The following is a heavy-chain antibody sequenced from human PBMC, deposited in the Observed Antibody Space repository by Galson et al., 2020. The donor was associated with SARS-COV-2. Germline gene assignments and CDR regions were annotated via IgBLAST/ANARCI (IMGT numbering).Heavy chain of an antibody. CDR3: VRAPYCGGDCSSTFLEDSGPFD. D-gene: IGHD2-21*01. Sequence: GGSLRLSCAASGFTFNRFAMPWVRQAPAKGPEWVSGISGSGGTIYYEDSVKGRFTISRDESKSTLSLQMNSLRAEDTAIYYCVRAPYCGGDCSSTFLEDSGPFDWGQGTLVTVSS. CDR2: ISGSGGTI. V-gene: IGHV3-23*01. CDR1: GFTFNRFA. J-gene: IGHJ4*02.